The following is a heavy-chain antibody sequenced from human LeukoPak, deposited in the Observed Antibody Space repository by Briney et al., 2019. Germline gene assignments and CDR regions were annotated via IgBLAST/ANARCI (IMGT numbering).Heavy chain of an antibody. CDR3: ARTQTVGSKWEPIPYYFDY. V-gene: IGHV4-39*01. CDR1: GGSISSSSYY. D-gene: IGHD1-26*01. Sequence: PSETLSLTCTVSGGSISSSSYYWGWIRQPPGKGLEWIGSIYYSGSTYHNPSLKSRVTVSVDTSKNQFSLKLSSVTAADTAVYYCARTQTVGSKWEPIPYYFDYWGQGTLVTVSS. J-gene: IGHJ4*02. CDR2: IYYSGST.